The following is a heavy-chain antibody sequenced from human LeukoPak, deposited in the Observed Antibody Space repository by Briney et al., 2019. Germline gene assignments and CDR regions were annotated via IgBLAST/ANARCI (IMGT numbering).Heavy chain of an antibody. J-gene: IGHJ4*02. CDR2: IYTSGTT. Sequence: SETLSLTCTVSGGTISGGSISSYYWSWVRQPAGKGLEWIGRIYTSGTTNYNPSLKSRVTMSVDTSKNQFSLKLNSVTAADTAVYYCARGAPSDYWGQGTLVTVSS. V-gene: IGHV4-4*07. CDR1: GGTISGGSISSYY. CDR3: ARGAPSDY.